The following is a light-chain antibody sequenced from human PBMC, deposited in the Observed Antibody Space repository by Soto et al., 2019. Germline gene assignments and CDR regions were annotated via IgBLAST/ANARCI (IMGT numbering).Light chain of an antibody. V-gene: IGLV1-44*01. Sequence: QSVLTQPPSASGTPGQRVTISCSGSSSNIGSNTVNWYQQLPGTAPKLLIYSNNQRPSGVPDRFSGSKSGNTASLTISGLQAEDEAYYYCCSYAGSSYYVFGSGTKLTVL. CDR3: CSYAGSSYYV. CDR1: SSNIGSNT. J-gene: IGLJ1*01. CDR2: SNN.